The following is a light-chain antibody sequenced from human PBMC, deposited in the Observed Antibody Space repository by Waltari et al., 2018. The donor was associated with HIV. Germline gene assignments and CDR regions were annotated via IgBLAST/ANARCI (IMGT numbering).Light chain of an antibody. CDR2: SYK. J-gene: IGLJ2*01. CDR3: AAWDDSLKGPI. V-gene: IGLV1-44*01. CDR1: SSNIGSNT. Sequence: QSVLTQPPLPPATPRPRVTISCSGSSSNIGSNTVNCYQQLPGPAPKLLMYSYKLRPTGLPGRFSGSQSGPSASLAISGLQPEDEADYYCAAWDDSLKGPIFGGGTKVTVL.